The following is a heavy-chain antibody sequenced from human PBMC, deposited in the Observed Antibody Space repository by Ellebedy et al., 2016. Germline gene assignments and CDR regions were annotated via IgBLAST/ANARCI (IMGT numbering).Heavy chain of an antibody. Sequence: GGSLRLXXAASGFTFSTYSMNWVRQAPGKGLEWVSYISSSSSTIYYADSVKGRFTISRDNAKNSLYLQMNSLRDEDTAVYYCARRRGSSSGGSTDYWGQGTLVTVSS. CDR3: ARRRGSSSGGSTDY. CDR2: ISSSSSTI. D-gene: IGHD2-15*01. V-gene: IGHV3-48*02. CDR1: GFTFSTYS. J-gene: IGHJ4*02.